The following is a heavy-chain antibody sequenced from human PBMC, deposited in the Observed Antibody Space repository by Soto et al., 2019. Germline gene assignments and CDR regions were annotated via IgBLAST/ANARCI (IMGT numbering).Heavy chain of an antibody. CDR1: GFTLSTYN. V-gene: IGHV3-48*01. Sequence: EVQLVESGGGLVQPGGSLRLSCTASGFTLSTYNMNWARQAAGKGLEWISYISITSRSIYYADSVKGRFTISRDNAKNSLYLQMNSLRAEDTAVYYCVRDLRDSDSLYSDFHYWGQGILVTVSS. D-gene: IGHD3-10*02. J-gene: IGHJ4*02. CDR3: VRDLRDSDSLYSDFHY. CDR2: ISITSRSI.